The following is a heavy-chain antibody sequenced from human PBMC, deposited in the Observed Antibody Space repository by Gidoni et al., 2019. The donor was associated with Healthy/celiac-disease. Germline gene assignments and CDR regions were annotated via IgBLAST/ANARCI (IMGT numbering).Heavy chain of an antibody. Sequence: QVQLQHWGAGLLKPSVPLSLTCAVYGGSFSGYYWSWIRQPPGKGLEWIGEINHSGSTNYNPSLKSRVTISVDTSKNQFSLKLSSVTAADTAVYYCARNAQGYYYYYGMDVWGQGTTVTVSS. CDR2: INHSGST. CDR3: ARNAQGYYYYYGMDV. J-gene: IGHJ6*02. V-gene: IGHV4-34*01. CDR1: GGSFSGYY.